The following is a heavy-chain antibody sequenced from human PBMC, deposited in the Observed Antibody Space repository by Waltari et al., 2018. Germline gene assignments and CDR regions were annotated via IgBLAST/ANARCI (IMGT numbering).Heavy chain of an antibody. Sequence: QVQLQESGPGLVKPSETLSLTCTVSGGSISSYYWSWIRQPPGKGLEWIGYIDYSGSTNSNPSLKSRVTISVGTSKTQFSLTLSSVTAADTAVYYCARGVKYRRNYYYYYMDVWGKGTTVTVSS. D-gene: IGHD2-2*01. V-gene: IGHV4-59*01. J-gene: IGHJ6*03. CDR3: ARGVKYRRNYYYYYMDV. CDR1: GGSISSYY. CDR2: IDYSGST.